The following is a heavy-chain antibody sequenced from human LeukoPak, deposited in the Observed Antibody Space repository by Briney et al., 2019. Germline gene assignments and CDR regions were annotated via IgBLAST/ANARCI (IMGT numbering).Heavy chain of an antibody. D-gene: IGHD3-22*01. V-gene: IGHV1-2*02. J-gene: IGHJ3*02. CDR1: GYTFTGYY. CDR2: INPNSGGT. CDR3: AKTRVYYDSSGDFDI. Sequence: GASVKVSCKASGYTFTGYYMHWVRQAPGQGLEWMGWINPNSGGTHYAQKFQGRVTMTRGTSINTGYMELSRLRSDDMAVYYCAKTRVYYDSSGDFDIWGQGTMVTVSS.